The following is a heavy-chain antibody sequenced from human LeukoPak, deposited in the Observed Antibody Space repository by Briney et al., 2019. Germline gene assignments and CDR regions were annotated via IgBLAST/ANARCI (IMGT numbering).Heavy chain of an antibody. CDR2: INPNSGGT. J-gene: IGHJ4*02. Sequence: ASVKVSCKASGYTFTSYGISWVRQAPGQGLEWMGWINPNSGGTNYAQKFQGRVTMTRDTSISTAYMELSRLRSDDTAVYYCARGVLLWFGELLYPFDYWGQGTLVTVSS. CDR3: ARGVLLWFGELLYPFDY. CDR1: GYTFTSYG. D-gene: IGHD3-10*01. V-gene: IGHV1-2*02.